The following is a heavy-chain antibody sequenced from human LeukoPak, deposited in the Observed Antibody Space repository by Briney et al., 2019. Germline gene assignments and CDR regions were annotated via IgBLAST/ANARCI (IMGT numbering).Heavy chain of an antibody. CDR1: GYTFTGYY. Sequence: ASVKVSCKASGYTFTGYYMHWVRQAPGQGLEWMGWINPNSGGTNYAQRFQGRVTMTRDTSITTAYMELSRLKSDDTAVYYCARVVGAPDSSWSRDWFDPWGQGTLVTVSS. CDR2: INPNSGGT. CDR3: ARVVGAPDSSWSRDWFDP. J-gene: IGHJ5*02. D-gene: IGHD6-13*01. V-gene: IGHV1-2*02.